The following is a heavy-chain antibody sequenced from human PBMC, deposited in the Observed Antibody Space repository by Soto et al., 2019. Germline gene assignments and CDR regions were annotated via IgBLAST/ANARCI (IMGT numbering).Heavy chain of an antibody. D-gene: IGHD2-8*01. CDR2: IKQDGSEK. CDR1: GFTFSSYW. CDR3: ARDARYCTNGVCWQYYYHGMDV. V-gene: IGHV3-7*01. Sequence: GGSLRLSCAASGFTFSSYWMSWVRQAPGKGLEWVANIKQDGSEKYYVDSVKGRFTISRDNAKNSLYLQMNSLRAEDTAVYYCARDARYCTNGVCWQYYYHGMDVWGQGTTVTVSS. J-gene: IGHJ6*02.